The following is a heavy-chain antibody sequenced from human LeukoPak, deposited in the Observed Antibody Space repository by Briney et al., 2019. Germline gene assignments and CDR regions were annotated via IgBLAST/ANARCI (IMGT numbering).Heavy chain of an antibody. CDR3: ARARVAVSYFDY. Sequence: SETLSLTCTVSGGSISTYYWSWIRQPPGKGLEWIGYVYYSGSTNYNPSLKSRVTISVDTSKNQFFLKLRSVTAADTAVYYCARARVAVSYFDYWGQGTLVTVSS. D-gene: IGHD6-19*01. V-gene: IGHV4-59*01. CDR2: VYYSGST. CDR1: GGSISTYY. J-gene: IGHJ4*02.